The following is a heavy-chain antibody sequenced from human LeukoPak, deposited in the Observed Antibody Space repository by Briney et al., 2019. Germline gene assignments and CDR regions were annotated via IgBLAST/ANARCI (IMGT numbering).Heavy chain of an antibody. CDR3: ARGGSSGYSEMDV. CDR2: ISAYNGNT. V-gene: IGHV1-18*04. D-gene: IGHD3-22*01. CDR1: GYTFTSYY. J-gene: IGHJ6*02. Sequence: ASVKVSCKASGYTFTSYYMHWVRQAPGRGLEWMGWISAYNGNTNYAQKLQGRVTMTTDTSTSTAYMELRSLRSDDTAVYYCARGGSSGYSEMDVWGQGTTVTVSS.